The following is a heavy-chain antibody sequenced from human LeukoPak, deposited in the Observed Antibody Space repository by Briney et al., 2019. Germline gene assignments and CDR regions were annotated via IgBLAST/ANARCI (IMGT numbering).Heavy chain of an antibody. CDR1: GGSISSSSYY. V-gene: IGHV4-39*01. Sequence: SETLSLTCTVSGGSISSSSYYWGWIRQPPGKGLEWIGSIYYSGSTYYNPSLKSRVTISVDTSKNQFSLKLSSVTAADTAVYYCARRGRIVVVMSAFDIWGQGTMVTVSS. J-gene: IGHJ3*02. D-gene: IGHD3-22*01. CDR2: IYYSGST. CDR3: ARRGRIVVVMSAFDI.